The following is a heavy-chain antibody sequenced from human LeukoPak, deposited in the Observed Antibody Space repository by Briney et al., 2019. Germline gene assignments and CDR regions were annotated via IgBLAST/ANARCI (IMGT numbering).Heavy chain of an antibody. CDR2: IRYDGSNK. J-gene: IGHJ4*02. Sequence: PGGSLRLSCAASGFTFSSYGMHWVRQAPGKGLEWVAFIRYDGSNKYYADSAKGRFTISRDNSKNTLYLQMNSLRAEDTAVYYCAKGYCSSTSCFYYFDYWGQGTLVTVSS. CDR3: AKGYCSSTSCFYYFDY. CDR1: GFTFSSYG. V-gene: IGHV3-30*02. D-gene: IGHD2-2*01.